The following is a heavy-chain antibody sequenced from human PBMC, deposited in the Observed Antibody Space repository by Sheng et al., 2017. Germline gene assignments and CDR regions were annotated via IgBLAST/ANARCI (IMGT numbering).Heavy chain of an antibody. CDR3: AKVLKGMGXTGADDY. D-gene: IGHD1-26*01. V-gene: IGHV3-23*04. J-gene: IGHJ4*01. CDR1: GITFSNYA. CDR2: ISGSGDRT. Sequence: EVQLVESGGGLVQPGGSLRLSCAASGITFSNYAMTWVRQAPGKGLEWVSAISGSGDRTHYADSVKGRFTISRDNPKNTLYLQMNSLRAEDTAIFYXAKVLKGMGXTGADDY.